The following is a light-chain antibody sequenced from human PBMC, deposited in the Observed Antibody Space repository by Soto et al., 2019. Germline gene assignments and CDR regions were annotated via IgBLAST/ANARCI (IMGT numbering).Light chain of an antibody. V-gene: IGKV3-20*01. CDR3: QQYGSSPVT. CDR2: GAS. J-gene: IGKJ5*01. Sequence: EIVLTQSPGTLSVSPGERATLSCRASQSVSSNLAWYQQKPGQAPRLLMSGASTRAAGIPDRFSGDGSGTDFTLTISRLEPEDFAVYYCQQYGSSPVTFGQGTRLEIK. CDR1: QSVSSN.